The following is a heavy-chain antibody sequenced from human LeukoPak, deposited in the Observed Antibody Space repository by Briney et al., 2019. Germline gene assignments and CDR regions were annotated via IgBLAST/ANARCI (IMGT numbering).Heavy chain of an antibody. CDR2: INHSGST. D-gene: IGHD3-16*01. Sequence: SETLSLTCAVYGGSFSGYYWSWIRQPPGKGLEWIGEINHSGSTNYNPSLKSRVTISVDTSKNQFSLKLSSVTAADTAVYYCARGLGQPPELYYYYYGMDVWGQGTTVTVSS. J-gene: IGHJ6*02. CDR1: GGSFSGYY. V-gene: IGHV4-34*01. CDR3: ARGLGQPPELYYYYYGMDV.